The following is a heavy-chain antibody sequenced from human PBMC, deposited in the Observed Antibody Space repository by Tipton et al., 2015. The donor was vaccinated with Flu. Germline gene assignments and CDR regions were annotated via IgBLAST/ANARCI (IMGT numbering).Heavy chain of an antibody. J-gene: IGHJ5*02. CDR2: ISASDKTT. CDR1: GFTFSSYE. Sequence: SLRLSCAASGFTFSSYEMNWVRQAPGKGLEWLSYISASDKTTYYADSVKGRFTISRDNAENSLYLQMNSLRAEDTAVYHCARFAGGPWGQGTLVTVSS. CDR3: ARFAGGP. D-gene: IGHD3-16*01. V-gene: IGHV3-48*03.